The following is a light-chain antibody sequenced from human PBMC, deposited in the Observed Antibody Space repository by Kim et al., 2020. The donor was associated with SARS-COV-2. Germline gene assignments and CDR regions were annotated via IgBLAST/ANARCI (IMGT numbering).Light chain of an antibody. Sequence: SASIGDRVTITCRASQSVSSYLSWYQQKPGKAPELLIYTASSLYSGVPSRFSGGGSGTDFTLTISSLQPEDFATYYCQQSYSTPGTFGQGTKLEI. J-gene: IGKJ2*01. CDR2: TAS. CDR3: QQSYSTPGT. CDR1: QSVSSY. V-gene: IGKV1-39*01.